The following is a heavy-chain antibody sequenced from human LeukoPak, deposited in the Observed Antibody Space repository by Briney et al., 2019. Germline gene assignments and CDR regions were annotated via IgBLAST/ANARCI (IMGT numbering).Heavy chain of an antibody. Sequence: GGSLRLSCAASGFTFSSYGMHWVRQAPGKGLEWVAVISYDGSNKYYADSVKGRFTISRDNSKNTLYLQMNSLRAEDTAVYYCAKAGVVVITRGYFDYWGQGTLVTVSS. V-gene: IGHV3-30*18. J-gene: IGHJ4*02. CDR2: ISYDGSNK. CDR1: GFTFSSYG. D-gene: IGHD3-22*01. CDR3: AKAGVVVITRGYFDY.